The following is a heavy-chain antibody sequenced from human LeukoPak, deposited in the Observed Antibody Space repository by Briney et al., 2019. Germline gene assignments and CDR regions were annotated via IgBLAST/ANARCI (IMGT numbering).Heavy chain of an antibody. D-gene: IGHD4-23*01. J-gene: IGHJ4*02. CDR2: INQDGSEK. CDR3: ARDTYGGFDY. Sequence: GGSLRLSCAASGFTLSSYWMGWVRQAPGKGLEWVASINQDGSEKYYVDSVEGRFTISRDNAKTSLYLQINSLRAEDTAIFYCARDTYGGFDYWGQGTLVTVSS. V-gene: IGHV3-7*01. CDR1: GFTLSSYW.